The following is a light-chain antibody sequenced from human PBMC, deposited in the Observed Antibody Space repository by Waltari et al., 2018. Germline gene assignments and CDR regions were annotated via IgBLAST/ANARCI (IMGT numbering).Light chain of an antibody. CDR1: QDISHY. CDR2: DAT. V-gene: IGKV1-33*01. J-gene: IGKJ2*01. CDR3: QHFDNLLFT. Sequence: DIQVTQSPSSLSASLGDRVTITCQASQDISHYLNWYQQRPGKAPKGLIYDATRLKIGVPSSFSGSGSGTDFTFAITSLQPEDAATYYCQHFDNLLFTFGQGTKLEI.